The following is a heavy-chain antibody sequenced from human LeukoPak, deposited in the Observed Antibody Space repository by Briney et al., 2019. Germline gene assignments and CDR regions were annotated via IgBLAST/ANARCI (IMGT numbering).Heavy chain of an antibody. D-gene: IGHD6-19*01. Sequence: SVKVSCKASGGTFSSYAISWVRQAPGQGLEWMGGIIPIFGTANYAQKFQGRVTITADESTNTAYMELSSLRSEDTAVYYCARGEGSSGWYGGHPYYYYDMDVWGQGTTVTVSS. CDR1: GGTFSSYA. CDR2: IIPIFGTA. J-gene: IGHJ6*02. V-gene: IGHV1-69*01. CDR3: ARGEGSSGWYGGHPYYYYDMDV.